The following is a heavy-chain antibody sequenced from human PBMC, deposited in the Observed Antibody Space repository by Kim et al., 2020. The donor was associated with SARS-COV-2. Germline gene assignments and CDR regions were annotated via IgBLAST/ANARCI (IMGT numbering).Heavy chain of an antibody. CDR2: IKPDGGES. D-gene: IGHD4-17*01. V-gene: IGHV3-7*01. CDR3: ARDEGRGGDYGY. Sequence: GGSLRLSCAVSGFTFGSYWMNWLRQAPGGGLQWVANIKPDGGESYYVDSVKGRFTISRDNAKNSLYLQMNSLRAEDTALYYCARDEGRGGDYGYWGQGTLVTVSS. CDR1: GFTFGSYW. J-gene: IGHJ4*02.